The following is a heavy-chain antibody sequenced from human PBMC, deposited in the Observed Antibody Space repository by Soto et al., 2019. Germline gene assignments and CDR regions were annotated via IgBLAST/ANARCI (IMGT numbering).Heavy chain of an antibody. V-gene: IGHV4-34*01. Sequence: QVQLQQWGAGLLKPSETLSLTCAVYGGSFSDCHWSWIRQPPGKGLEWIGEIHHRGNTNYNPSLRSRVTMSVDTSQNQFSLKMTSVTAADTAVYYCARTHYSMDVWDKGTTVTVSS. CDR2: IHHRGNT. J-gene: IGHJ6*03. CDR3: ARTHYSMDV. CDR1: GGSFSDCH.